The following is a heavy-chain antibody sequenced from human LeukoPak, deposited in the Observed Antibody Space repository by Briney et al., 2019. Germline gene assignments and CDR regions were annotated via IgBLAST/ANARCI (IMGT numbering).Heavy chain of an antibody. Sequence: SGTLSLTCTVSGGSISSSSYYWGWIRQPPGKGLEWIGSIYYSGSTYYNPSLKSRFTISVDTSKNQFSLKLSSVTAADTAVYYCARETSQKGAHYMDVWGKGTTVTISS. CDR2: IYYSGST. J-gene: IGHJ6*03. V-gene: IGHV4-39*07. CDR1: GGSISSSSYY. D-gene: IGHD3-16*01. CDR3: ARETSQKGAHYMDV.